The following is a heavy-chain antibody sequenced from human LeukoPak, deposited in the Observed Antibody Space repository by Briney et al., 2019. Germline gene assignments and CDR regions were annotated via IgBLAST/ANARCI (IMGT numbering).Heavy chain of an antibody. J-gene: IGHJ4*02. CDR1: GFTFSNAW. D-gene: IGHD5-18*01. V-gene: IGHV3-15*01. Sequence: GGSLRLSCAASGFTFSNAWMSWVRQAPGKGLEWVGRIKSKTDGGTTDYAAPVKGRFTISRDDSKNTLYLQMNSLKTEDTAVYYCTTDYRAIQLWFAENYYFDYWGQGTLVTVSS. CDR3: TTDYRAIQLWFAENYYFDY. CDR2: IKSKTDGGTT.